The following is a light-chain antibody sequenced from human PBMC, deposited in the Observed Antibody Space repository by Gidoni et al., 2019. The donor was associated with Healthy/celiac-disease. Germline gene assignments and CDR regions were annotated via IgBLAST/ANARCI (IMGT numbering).Light chain of an antibody. J-gene: IGLJ2*01. CDR1: SSNIRAGYD. Sequence: QSVLTQPPSVSGAPGQRVTISCTGSSSNIRAGYDVHWYQQLPGTAPKLLIYGNGNRPSGVPDRFSGSKSGTSASLAITGLQAEDEADYYCQSYDSSLSGVVFGGGTKLTVL. CDR2: GNG. V-gene: IGLV1-40*01. CDR3: QSYDSSLSGVV.